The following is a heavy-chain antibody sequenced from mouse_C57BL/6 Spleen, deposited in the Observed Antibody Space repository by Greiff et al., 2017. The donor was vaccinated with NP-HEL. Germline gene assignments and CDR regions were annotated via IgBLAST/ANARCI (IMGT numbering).Heavy chain of an antibody. D-gene: IGHD1-1*01. Sequence: EVMLVESEGGLVQPGSSMKLSCTASGFTFSDYYMAWVRQVPEKGLEWVANINYDGSSTYYLDSLKSRFIISRDNAKNILYLQMSSLKSEDTATYYCARASHYYGSSPYAMDYWGQGTSVTVSS. CDR3: ARASHYYGSSPYAMDY. CDR2: INYDGSST. J-gene: IGHJ4*01. V-gene: IGHV5-16*01. CDR1: GFTFSDYY.